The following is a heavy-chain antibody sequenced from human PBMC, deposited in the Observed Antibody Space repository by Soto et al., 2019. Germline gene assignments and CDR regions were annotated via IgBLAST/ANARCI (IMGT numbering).Heavy chain of an antibody. CDR1: GLTFSSYS. CDR3: AFGEESRYYYYGMDV. J-gene: IGHJ6*02. Sequence: EVQLVESGGGLVQRGGSLRLSCAASGLTFSSYSMNWVRQAPGKGLEWVSYISSSSSTIYYADSVKGRFTISRDNAKNSLFFQMNSLRAAETAVYYCAFGEESRYYYYGMDVWGQGTTVTVSS. CDR2: ISSSSSTI. V-gene: IGHV3-48*01. D-gene: IGHD3-10*01.